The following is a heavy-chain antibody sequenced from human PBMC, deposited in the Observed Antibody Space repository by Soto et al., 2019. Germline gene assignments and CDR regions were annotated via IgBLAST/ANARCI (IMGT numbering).Heavy chain of an antibody. Sequence: QVQLQESGPGLVKPSGTLSLTCDVSGGSISSSNWWSWVRQPPGKGLEWIGEIYHSGSTNDNPSLKSRVTIPVDKPKNQFPLRLGSVTAADTAVYYCASRGGGFDYWGQGSLVTVSS. CDR1: GGSISSSNW. J-gene: IGHJ4*02. D-gene: IGHD3-16*01. CDR2: IYHSGST. CDR3: ASRGGGFDY. V-gene: IGHV4-4*02.